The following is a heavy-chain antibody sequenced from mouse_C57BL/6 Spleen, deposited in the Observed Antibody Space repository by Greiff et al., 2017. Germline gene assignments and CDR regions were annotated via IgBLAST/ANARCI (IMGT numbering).Heavy chain of an antibody. CDR3: AINYSNYEDYAMDY. Sequence: QVQLQQPGAELVKPGASVKVSCKASGYTFTSYWMHWVKQRPGQGLEWIGRIHPSDSDTNYNQKFKGQATLPVDKSSSTAYMQLSSLTSEDSAVYYCAINYSNYEDYAMDYWGQGTSVTVSS. CDR1: GYTFTSYW. J-gene: IGHJ4*01. CDR2: IHPSDSDT. D-gene: IGHD2-5*01. V-gene: IGHV1-74*01.